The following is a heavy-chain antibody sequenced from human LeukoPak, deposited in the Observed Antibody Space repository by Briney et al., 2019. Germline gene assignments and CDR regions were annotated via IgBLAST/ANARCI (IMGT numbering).Heavy chain of an antibody. D-gene: IGHD3-22*01. CDR1: GFIFSSYW. Sequence: GGSLRLSCAASGFIFSSYWMSWVRQAPGKGLEWVANIKQDGSEKYYVDSVKGRFTISRDNAKNSLYLQMNSLRPDDTAVYYCARALADNRGYYLGFDYWGQGTLVTVSS. J-gene: IGHJ4*02. CDR3: ARALADNRGYYLGFDY. CDR2: IKQDGSEK. V-gene: IGHV3-7*01.